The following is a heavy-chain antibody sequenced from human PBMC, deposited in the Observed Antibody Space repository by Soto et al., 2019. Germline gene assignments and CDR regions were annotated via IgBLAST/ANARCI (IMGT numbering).Heavy chain of an antibody. Sequence: QVQLQESGPGLVKPSQTLSLTCTVSGGSISSGGYYWSWIRQHPGKGLEWIGYIYYSGSTYYNPSLKSRVTLSVDTSKNQFSLKLSSVTAPETAVYYCAKASSFDYYYYYYYMDVWGKGTTVTVSS. CDR1: GGSISSGGYY. J-gene: IGHJ6*03. CDR2: IYYSGST. V-gene: IGHV4-31*03. D-gene: IGHD6-6*01. CDR3: AKASSFDYYYYYYYMDV.